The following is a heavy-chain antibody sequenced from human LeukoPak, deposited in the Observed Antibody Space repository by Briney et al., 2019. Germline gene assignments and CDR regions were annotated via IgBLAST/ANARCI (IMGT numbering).Heavy chain of an antibody. Sequence: SETLSLTCAVYGGSFSGYYWSWIRRPPGKGLEWIGEINHPGSTNYNPSLKSRVTISLDTSKNQFSLNLTSVTAADTAVYYCARGEAGARMGYWGQGTLVTVSS. CDR3: ARGEAGARMGY. CDR1: GGSFSGYY. V-gene: IGHV4-34*01. J-gene: IGHJ4*02. CDR2: INHPGST. D-gene: IGHD6-19*01.